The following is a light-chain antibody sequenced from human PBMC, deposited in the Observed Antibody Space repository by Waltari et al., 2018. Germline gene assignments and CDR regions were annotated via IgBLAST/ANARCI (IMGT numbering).Light chain of an antibody. CDR1: SSNIGPYY. CDR3: ATWDDSLTAWV. J-gene: IGLJ3*02. CDR2: RNN. V-gene: IGLV1-47*01. Sequence: QSVLTQPPSASGTPGQRVTISCSGSSSNIGPYYVYWYQQLPGTAPKRLIYRNNQWPSGVPDRFSGSKSGTSASLAISGLRSEDEADYYCATWDDSLTAWVFGGGTKLTVL.